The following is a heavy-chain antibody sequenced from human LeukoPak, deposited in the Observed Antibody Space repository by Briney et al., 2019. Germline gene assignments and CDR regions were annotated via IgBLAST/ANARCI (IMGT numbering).Heavy chain of an antibody. CDR1: VFTFSTSW. CDR2: IKEDGSEK. CDR3: ASGYYSGWYIPYY. D-gene: IGHD6-19*01. J-gene: IGHJ4*02. V-gene: IGHV3-7*01. Sequence: PGVPLRLSCAASVFTFSTSWMIWVRQAPGKGLEWVANIKEDGSEKYYVDSVKGRFTISRDNAKNSLYLQMNSLRAEDTAVYYCASGYYSGWYIPYYWGQGTLVTVSS.